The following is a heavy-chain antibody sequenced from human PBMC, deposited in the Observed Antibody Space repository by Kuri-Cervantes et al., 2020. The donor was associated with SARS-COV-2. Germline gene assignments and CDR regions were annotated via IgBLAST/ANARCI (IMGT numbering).Heavy chain of an antibody. J-gene: IGHJ5*02. Sequence: SETLSLTCAVSGGSVSSGTKFWSWIRQPPGKGLERIGYIYHSGATNYNPSLESRVTISVDTSKNQFSLKLSSVTAADTAVYYCARDRSRAYYYDSSGFGAWGQGTLVTVSS. CDR3: ARDRSRAYYYDSSGFGA. CDR2: IYHSGAT. V-gene: IGHV4-61*01. CDR1: GGSVSSGTKF. D-gene: IGHD3-22*01.